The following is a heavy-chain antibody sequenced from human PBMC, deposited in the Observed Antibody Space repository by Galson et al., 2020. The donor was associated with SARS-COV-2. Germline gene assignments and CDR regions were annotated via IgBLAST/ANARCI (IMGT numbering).Heavy chain of an antibody. V-gene: IGHV1-2*02. CDR2: INSNTGDT. Sequence: ASVKVSCKASGFTFTAYHIHWVRQAPGQGLEWMGRINSNTGDTNYAQKFQGRVTMTRDTSISTTYMEVSRLKSDDTAVYYCARGYPYSSSSIRAEYFQHWGQGTLATVSS. CDR1: GFTFTAYH. J-gene: IGHJ1*01. CDR3: ARGYPYSSSSIRAEYFQH. D-gene: IGHD6-6*01.